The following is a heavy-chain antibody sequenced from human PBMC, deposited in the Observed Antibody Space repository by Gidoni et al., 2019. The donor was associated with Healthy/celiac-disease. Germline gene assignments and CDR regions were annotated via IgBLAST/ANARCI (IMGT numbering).Heavy chain of an antibody. CDR3: AKGPPSIVVVIAIPPQH. D-gene: IGHD2-21*01. CDR2: ISGDGGST. Sequence: EVQLVESGGGVVQPGGSLRLSCAASGFTLDDYAMHWVRQAPGKGLEWVSLISGDGGSTYYADSVKGRFTISRDNSKNSLYLQMNSLRTEDTALYYCAKGPPSIVVVIAIPPQHWGQGTLVTVSS. V-gene: IGHV3-43*02. CDR1: GFTLDDYA. J-gene: IGHJ1*01.